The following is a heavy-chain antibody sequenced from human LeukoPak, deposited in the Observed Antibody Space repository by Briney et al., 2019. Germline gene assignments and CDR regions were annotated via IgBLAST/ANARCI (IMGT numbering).Heavy chain of an antibody. CDR1: GFTFSSYG. V-gene: IGHV3-30*18. CDR2: ISYDGSNK. D-gene: IGHD3-10*01. CDR3: AKDAIWFGELSHVSPFDY. Sequence: GGSLRLSCAASGFTFSSYGMPWVRQAPGKGLEWVAVISYDGSNKYYADSVKGRFTISRDNSKNTLYLQMNSLRAEDTAVYYCAKDAIWFGELSHVSPFDYWGQGTLVTVSS. J-gene: IGHJ4*02.